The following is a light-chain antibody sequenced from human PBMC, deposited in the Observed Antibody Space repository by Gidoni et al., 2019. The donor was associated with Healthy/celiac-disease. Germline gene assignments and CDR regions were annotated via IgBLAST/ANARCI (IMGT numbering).Light chain of an antibody. Sequence: DIQMTPSPSTLSASVGDRVTITCRASQSISSWMAWYQQKPGKAPKLLIYDASSLESGVPSRFSGSGAGTEFTLTISSLQPDDCATYYCQKYNSYSYTFGQGTKLEIK. CDR1: QSISSW. CDR2: DAS. CDR3: QKYNSYSYT. V-gene: IGKV1-5*01. J-gene: IGKJ2*01.